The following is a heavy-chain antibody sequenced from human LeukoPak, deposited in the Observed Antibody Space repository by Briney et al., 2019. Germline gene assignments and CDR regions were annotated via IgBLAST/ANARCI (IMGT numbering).Heavy chain of an antibody. CDR2: IYTSGST. Sequence: PSQTLSLTCTVSGGSISSGSYYWSWIRQPAGKELEWIGRIYTSGSTNYNPSLKSPVTISVDTSKNQFSLKLSSVTAADTAVYYCARDSGSSGWLDYWGQGTLVTVSS. CDR3: ARDSGSSGWLDY. J-gene: IGHJ4*02. V-gene: IGHV4-61*02. D-gene: IGHD3-22*01. CDR1: GGSISSGSYY.